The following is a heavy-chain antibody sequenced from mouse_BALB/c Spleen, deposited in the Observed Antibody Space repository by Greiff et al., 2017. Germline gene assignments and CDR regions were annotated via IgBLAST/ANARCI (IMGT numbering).Heavy chain of an antibody. Sequence: VQLQQSGPELVKPGASVKISCKASGYAFSSSWMNWVKQRPGQGLEWIGRIYPGDGDTNYNGKFKGKATLTADKSSSTAYMQLSSLTSVDSAVYFCAPYGSSYGWFAYWGQGTLVTVSA. D-gene: IGHD1-1*01. V-gene: IGHV1-82*01. CDR2: IYPGDGDT. J-gene: IGHJ3*01. CDR1: GYAFSSSW. CDR3: APYGSSYGWFAY.